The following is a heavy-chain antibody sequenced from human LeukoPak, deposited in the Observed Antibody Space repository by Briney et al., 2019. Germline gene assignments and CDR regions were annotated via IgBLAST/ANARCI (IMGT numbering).Heavy chain of an antibody. CDR2: IYPGDSDT. J-gene: IGHJ3*02. CDR1: GXSFSNEW. CDR3: ARQRPGYINDAFDI. V-gene: IGHV5-51*01. D-gene: IGHD5-24*01. Sequence: PGESLKISCKASGXSFSNEWIGWVRQVPGKGLEWMGIIYPGDSDTRYSPSLQGQVTISADKSINTAFLQWSSLGASDTAIYFCARQRPGYINDAFDIWGQGTRVTVSS.